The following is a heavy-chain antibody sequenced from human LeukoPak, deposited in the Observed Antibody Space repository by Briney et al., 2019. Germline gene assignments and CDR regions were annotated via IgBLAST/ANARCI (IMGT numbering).Heavy chain of an antibody. CDR3: AKNGDAGGLDY. V-gene: IGHV3-30*01. D-gene: IGHD4-17*01. J-gene: IGHJ4*02. CDR1: GFTFSYYA. CDR2: ISNDGSNK. Sequence: GGSLRLSCAASGFTFSYYAMHWVRQAPGKGLEWVAVISNDGSNKSYADSVKGRFTISRDNSKNTLYLQMNSLRAEDTAVYYCAKNGDAGGLDYWGQGTLVTVSS.